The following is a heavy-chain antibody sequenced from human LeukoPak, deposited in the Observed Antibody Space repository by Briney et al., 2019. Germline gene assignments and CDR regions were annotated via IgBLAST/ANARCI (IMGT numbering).Heavy chain of an antibody. CDR3: ARSSPAATFDY. V-gene: IGHV3-53*01. J-gene: IGHJ4*02. D-gene: IGHD2-2*01. Sequence: GGSLRLSCAASGFTVSSNYMSWVRQAPGKGLEWVSVIYSGGSTYYADSVKGRFTISRDNSKNTLYLQMNSLRAEDTAVYYCARSSPAATFDYWGQGTLVTVSS. CDR1: GFTVSSNY. CDR2: IYSGGST.